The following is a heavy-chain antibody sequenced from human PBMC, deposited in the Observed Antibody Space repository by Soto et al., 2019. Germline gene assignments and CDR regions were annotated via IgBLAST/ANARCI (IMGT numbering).Heavy chain of an antibody. CDR1: GYTFTSYW. Sequence: PGESLKISFKGSGYTFTSYWIGWVRQMPGKGLEWMGIINPGDSDIRYSPSFQGQVTISADKSITTAYLQWSSLKASDTAMYYCARHEASLGSTYWGQGTLVTVSS. D-gene: IGHD2-2*01. CDR2: INPGDSDI. V-gene: IGHV5-51*01. CDR3: ARHEASLGSTY. J-gene: IGHJ4*02.